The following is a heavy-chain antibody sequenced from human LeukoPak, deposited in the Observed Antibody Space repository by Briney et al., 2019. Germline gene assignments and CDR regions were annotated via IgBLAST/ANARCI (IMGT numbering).Heavy chain of an antibody. D-gene: IGHD6-13*01. J-gene: IGHJ4*02. CDR2: ISSSSGSYI. CDR3: ARDRSSSRDLDY. Sequence: GVSLRLSCAASGFTFSSYSMNWVRQAPGKGLEWVSCISSSSGSYIYYADSVKGRFTISRDNAKNSLYLQMNSLRAEDTAVCYCARDRSSSRDLDYWGQGTLVTVSS. CDR1: GFTFSSYS. V-gene: IGHV3-21*01.